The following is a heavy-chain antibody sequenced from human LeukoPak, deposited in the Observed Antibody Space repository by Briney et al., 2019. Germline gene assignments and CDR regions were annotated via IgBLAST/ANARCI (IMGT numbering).Heavy chain of an antibody. CDR3: VRAVSVSSYYFDC. V-gene: IGHV3-11*05. D-gene: IGHD5/OR15-5a*01. CDR1: GFTFSDYY. Sequence: PGGFLRLSCAASGFTFSDYYMSWIRQAPGKGLEWISYISSSSSYTNYVDSVKGRFTISRDNAKNSLYLQMNSLRAEDTAVYYCVRAVSVSSYYFDCWGQGTLVTVSS. J-gene: IGHJ4*02. CDR2: ISSSSSYT.